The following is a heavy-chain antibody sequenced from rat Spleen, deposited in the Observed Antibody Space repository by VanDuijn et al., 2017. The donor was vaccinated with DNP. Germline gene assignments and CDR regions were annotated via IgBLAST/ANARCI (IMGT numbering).Heavy chain of an antibody. J-gene: IGHJ3*01. V-gene: IGHV5-22*01. CDR3: ARPPYYGYKPSIWFAY. D-gene: IGHD1-9*01. CDR2: ISYEGSST. CDR1: GFTFSDYY. Sequence: EVQLVESGGGLVQPGRSLKLSCAASGFTFSDYYMAWVRQAPKKGLEWVASISYEGSSTYYGDSVKGRFTISRDNAKSTLYLQMNSLRSEDTATYYCARPPYYGYKPSIWFAYWGQGTLVTVSS.